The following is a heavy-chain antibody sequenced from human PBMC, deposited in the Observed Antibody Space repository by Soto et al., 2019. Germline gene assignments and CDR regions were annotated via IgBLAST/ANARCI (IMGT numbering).Heavy chain of an antibody. J-gene: IGHJ4*02. CDR2: ITSTGDRA. Sequence: PGGSLRLSCAASGFTFSSYAMSWVRQAPGKGLEWVSSITSTGDRAYYADSVKGRFTVSRDNSKNTLYLQMNSLRAEDTAAYYCAKYYMVTRSPFDYWGQGTLVTVSS. CDR3: AKYYMVTRSPFDY. D-gene: IGHD5-18*01. CDR1: GFTFSSYA. V-gene: IGHV3-23*01.